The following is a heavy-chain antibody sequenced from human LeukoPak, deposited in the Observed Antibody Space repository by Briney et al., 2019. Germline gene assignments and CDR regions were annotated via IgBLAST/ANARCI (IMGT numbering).Heavy chain of an antibody. CDR3: ARERVIAAAGDGFDS. J-gene: IGHJ4*02. V-gene: IGHV3-48*02. CDR2: ISSSSTTI. CDR1: GFTFSDYS. Sequence: GGSLRLSCAASGFTFSDYSMNWVRQAPGNGLEWVSYISSSSTTIFYADSVKGRFTISRDNAKNSLFLQMNGLRDEDTALHYCARERVIAAAGDGFDSWGQGTLVTDSS. D-gene: IGHD2-21*01.